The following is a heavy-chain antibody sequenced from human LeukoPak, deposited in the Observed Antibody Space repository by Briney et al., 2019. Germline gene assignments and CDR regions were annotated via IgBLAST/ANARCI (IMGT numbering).Heavy chain of an antibody. CDR3: AKGWGIPIFGVVTN. V-gene: IGHV3-30*18. J-gene: IGHJ4*02. CDR2: ISYDGSNK. Sequence: GGSLRLSCAASGFTFSSYGMHWVRQAAGKGLEWEAVISYDGSNKYFADSVKGRFTISRDNSKNTLYLQMNSLRAEDTAVYYCAKGWGIPIFGVVTNWGQGTLVTVSS. D-gene: IGHD3-3*01. CDR1: GFTFSSYG.